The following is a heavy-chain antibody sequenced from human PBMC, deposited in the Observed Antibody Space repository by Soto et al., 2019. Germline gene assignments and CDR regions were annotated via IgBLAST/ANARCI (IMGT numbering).Heavy chain of an antibody. CDR3: ARLGSGGSWPPDY. CDR1: GGTFSSYT. D-gene: IGHD2-15*01. V-gene: IGHV1-69*02. CDR2: IIPILGIA. J-gene: IGHJ4*02. Sequence: QVQLVQSGAEVKKPGSSVKVSCKASGGTFSSYTISWVRQAPGQGLEWMGRIIPILGIANYAQKFQGRVTITADKSTSTAYMELSSPRSEDTAVYYCARLGSGGSWPPDYWGQGTLVTVSS.